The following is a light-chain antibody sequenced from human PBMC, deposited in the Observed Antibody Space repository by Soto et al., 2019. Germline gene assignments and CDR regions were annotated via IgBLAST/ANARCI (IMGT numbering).Light chain of an antibody. Sequence: EVVMTQSPATLSVSPGERATLSCRASQSVSSSYLAWYQQKPGQAPRLLIYRASTRATGVPARFSGSGSGTEFTLTISSLQSEDVSVYFCQHYNFWPHTFGQGTRLEIK. CDR1: QSVSSSY. CDR2: RAS. V-gene: IGKV3-15*01. CDR3: QHYNFWPHT. J-gene: IGKJ5*01.